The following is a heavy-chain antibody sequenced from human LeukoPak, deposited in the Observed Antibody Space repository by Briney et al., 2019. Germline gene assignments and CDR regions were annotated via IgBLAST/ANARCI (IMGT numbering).Heavy chain of an antibody. V-gene: IGHV3-7*01. CDR1: GFTFSGSR. J-gene: IGHJ4*02. CDR3: ARAGVGVTILDY. D-gene: IGHD3-10*01. CDR2: INPDGNEQ. Sequence: GGSLRLSCAASGFTFSGSRMTWVRQTPGKGPELVAHINPDGNEQFYMGPVKGRFSITRDNAANSVYLQMNSLRVEDTALYYCARAGVGVTILDYWGQGTLVTVSS.